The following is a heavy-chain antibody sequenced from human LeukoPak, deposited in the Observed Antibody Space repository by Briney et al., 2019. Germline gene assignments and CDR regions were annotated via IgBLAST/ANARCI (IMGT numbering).Heavy chain of an antibody. Sequence: GGSLRLSCAASGFTVTSNYMSWVRQAPGKGLEWVSVIYSYASTYYADSVKGRFTISRHNSKNTLYLQMNSLRTEDTALYYCARPNYVWRTYRGAIDVWDQGTTVTVSS. CDR3: ARPNYVWRTYRGAIDV. CDR2: IYSYAST. J-gene: IGHJ6*02. CDR1: GFTVTSNY. V-gene: IGHV3-53*04. D-gene: IGHD3-16*01.